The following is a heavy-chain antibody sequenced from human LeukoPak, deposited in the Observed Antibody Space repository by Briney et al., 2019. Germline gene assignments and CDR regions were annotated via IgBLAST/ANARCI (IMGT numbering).Heavy chain of an antibody. Sequence: PGGSLRLSCAASGFTFSHYGMHWVRQAAAKGLEWVTFIRNDGSSQYYADSVKGRFTISRDNSKNTLYLQMNSLRAEDTAVYYCASRSFGGYNADNDYWGQGTLVTVSS. CDR3: ASRSFGGYNADNDY. V-gene: IGHV3-30*02. J-gene: IGHJ4*02. CDR1: GFTFSHYG. CDR2: IRNDGSSQ. D-gene: IGHD5-24*01.